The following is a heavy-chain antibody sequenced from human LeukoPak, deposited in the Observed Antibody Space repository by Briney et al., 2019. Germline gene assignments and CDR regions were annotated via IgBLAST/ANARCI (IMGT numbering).Heavy chain of an antibody. J-gene: IGHJ4*02. Sequence: ASVKVSCKASGYTFTGYYMHWVRQAPGQGLEWMGWINHNSGGTNYAQKFQGRVTMTRDTSISTAYMELSRLRADDTAVYYCARGEWTLEDGSNDYRGQGTPVTV. V-gene: IGHV1-2*02. D-gene: IGHD3-3*01. CDR1: GYTFTGYY. CDR2: INHNSGGT. CDR3: ARGEWTLEDGSNDY.